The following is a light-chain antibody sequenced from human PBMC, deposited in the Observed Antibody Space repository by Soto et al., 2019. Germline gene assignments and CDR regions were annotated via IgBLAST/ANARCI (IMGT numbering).Light chain of an antibody. Sequence: EIVMTQSPATLSVSPGERATLSCRASQSVSSNLAWYQQKPGQAPRLLIYGASTRATGIPARFSGSGSGTEFTLTISSLQSEDFAVNYCQQYNNWPPWTFGQRTRLEIK. CDR2: GAS. CDR1: QSVSSN. V-gene: IGKV3-15*01. J-gene: IGKJ2*02. CDR3: QQYNNWPPWT.